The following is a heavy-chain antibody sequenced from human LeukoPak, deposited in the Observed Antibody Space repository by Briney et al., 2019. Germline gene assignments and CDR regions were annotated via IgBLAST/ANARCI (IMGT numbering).Heavy chain of an antibody. CDR2: IYPGDSDT. D-gene: IGHD3-10*01. V-gene: IGHV5-51*01. J-gene: IGHJ4*02. CDR3: ARQMVWFGPPGDY. CDR1: GYSFTSYW. Sequence: LGESLKISCKGSGYSFTSYWIGWVRQMPGKGLEWMGIIYPGDSDTRYSPSFQGQVTISADKSISTAYLQWSSLKASDTAMYYCARQMVWFGPPGDYWGQGTLVTVSS.